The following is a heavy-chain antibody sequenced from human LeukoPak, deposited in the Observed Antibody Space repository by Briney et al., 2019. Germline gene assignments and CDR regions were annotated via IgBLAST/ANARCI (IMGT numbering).Heavy chain of an antibody. Sequence: SETLSLTCTVSGGSISSYYWSWIRQPPGKGLEWTGYIYYSGSTNYNPSLKSRVTISVDTSKNQFSLKLSSVTAADTAVYYCASQFYYYGSGSYMFQHWGQGTLVTVSS. V-gene: IGHV4-59*01. D-gene: IGHD3-10*01. J-gene: IGHJ1*01. CDR1: GGSISSYY. CDR2: IYYSGST. CDR3: ASQFYYYGSGSYMFQH.